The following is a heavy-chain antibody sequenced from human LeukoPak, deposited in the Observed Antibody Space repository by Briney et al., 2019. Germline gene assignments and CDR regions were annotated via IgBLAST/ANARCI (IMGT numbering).Heavy chain of an antibody. CDR1: GYTFTSYG. D-gene: IGHD5-18*01. CDR2: ISAYNGNT. J-gene: IGHJ3*02. CDR3: ARGGSYGPTWAPPDAFDI. Sequence: ASVKVSCKASGYTFTSYGISWVRQAPGQGLEWMGWISAYNGNTNYAQKLQGRVTMTTDTSTSTAYMELRSLRSDDTAVYYCARGGSYGPTWAPPDAFDIWGQGTMVTVSS. V-gene: IGHV1-18*01.